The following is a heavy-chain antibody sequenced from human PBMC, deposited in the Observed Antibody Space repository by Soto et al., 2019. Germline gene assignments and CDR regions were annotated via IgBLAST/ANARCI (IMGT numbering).Heavy chain of an antibody. CDR2: IDPTDSYT. Sequence: GESLKISCKGSGYNFITDWISWVRQMPGKGLEWMGRIDPTDSYTKYSPSFEGHVTISADKSISTAYLQWSSLKASDGAVYYCARLSRASFALDVWGQGTTVTVSS. CDR1: GYNFITDW. D-gene: IGHD3-16*01. J-gene: IGHJ6*02. CDR3: ARLSRASFALDV. V-gene: IGHV5-10-1*01.